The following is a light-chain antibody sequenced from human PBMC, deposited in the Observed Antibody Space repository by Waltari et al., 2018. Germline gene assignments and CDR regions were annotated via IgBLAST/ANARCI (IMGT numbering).Light chain of an antibody. Sequence: QSVLTQPPSASGTPGQRVTISCSGSSSNIGSSFVCWYQHLPGTAPKLLIYRNDPRPAGVPDRLSGSRSGNSASLAISGLRSEDEADYYCAAWDDSLTVRFGGGTKLTVL. CDR1: SSNIGSSF. CDR2: RND. CDR3: AAWDDSLTVR. V-gene: IGLV1-47*01. J-gene: IGLJ3*02.